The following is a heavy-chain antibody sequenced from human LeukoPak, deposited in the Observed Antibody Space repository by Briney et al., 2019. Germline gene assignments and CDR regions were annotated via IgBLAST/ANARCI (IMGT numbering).Heavy chain of an antibody. V-gene: IGHV4-59*01. CDR3: AREDGDYENWFFDY. J-gene: IGHJ4*02. CDR2: IYYSGST. Sequence: SETLSLTCTVSGPSISSYYWSWIRQPPGKGREWLGYIYYSGSTNYNPSLKSRVTISVDTPKNQFSLKLSSVTAADTAVYYCAREDGDYENWFFDYWGQGTLVTVSS. D-gene: IGHD4-17*01. CDR1: GPSISSYY.